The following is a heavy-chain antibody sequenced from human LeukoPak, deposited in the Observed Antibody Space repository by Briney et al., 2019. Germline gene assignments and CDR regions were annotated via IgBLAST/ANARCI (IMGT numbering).Heavy chain of an antibody. D-gene: IGHD4-17*01. Sequence: GGSLRLSCTVSGFTLTDHYMSWYRQSPGRGLEWISWITSSGTTTDYADSVKGRFSISRDNSKNSLYLQMSSLRADDSAVYYCARDPDYGDPYWGQGTLVTVSS. CDR3: ARDPDYGDPY. J-gene: IGHJ4*02. V-gene: IGHV3-11*01. CDR2: ITSSGTTT. CDR1: GFTLTDHY.